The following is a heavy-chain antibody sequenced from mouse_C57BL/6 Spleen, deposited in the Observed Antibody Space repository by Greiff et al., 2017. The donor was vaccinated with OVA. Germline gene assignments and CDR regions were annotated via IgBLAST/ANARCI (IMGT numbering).Heavy chain of an antibody. D-gene: IGHD3-1*01. V-gene: IGHV1-81*01. CDR2: IYPRSGNT. CDR1: GYTFTSYG. Sequence: QVQLQQSGAELARPGASVKLSCKASGYTFTSYGISWVKQRTGQGLEWIGEIYPRSGNTYYNEKFKGKATLTADKSSSTAYMELRSLTSADSAVYFWARSGVSNAWFANWGKGTWVTVSA. CDR3: ARSGVSNAWFAN. J-gene: IGHJ3*01.